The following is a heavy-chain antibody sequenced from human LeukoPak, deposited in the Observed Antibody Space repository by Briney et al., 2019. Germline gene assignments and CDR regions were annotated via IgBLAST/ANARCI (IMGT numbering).Heavy chain of an antibody. CDR3: ARARFLEWSKLDY. D-gene: IGHD3-3*01. J-gene: IGHJ4*02. V-gene: IGHV1-2*02. Sequence: ASVKVSCKASGYTFTGYYMHWVRQTPGQGLEWMGWINPNSGGTNYAQKFQSRVIMTRDTYISTAYMELSRLRSDDTAVYYCARARFLEWSKLDYWGQGTLVTVSS. CDR2: INPNSGGT. CDR1: GYTFTGYY.